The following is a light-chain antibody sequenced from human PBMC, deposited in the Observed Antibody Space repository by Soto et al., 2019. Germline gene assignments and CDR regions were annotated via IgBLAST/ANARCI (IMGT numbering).Light chain of an antibody. J-gene: IGLJ2*01. CDR2: DNN. V-gene: IGLV1-51*01. CDR3: GTWVSLLSAVV. CDR1: SSNIGNNY. Sequence: QSVLTQPPSVSAAPGQKVTISCSGSSSNIGNNYVSWYQHFPGTAPKLLIYDNNKRPSGIPDRFSGSKSGTSATLGITGLQTGDEADYYCGTWVSLLSAVVFGGGTKLTVL.